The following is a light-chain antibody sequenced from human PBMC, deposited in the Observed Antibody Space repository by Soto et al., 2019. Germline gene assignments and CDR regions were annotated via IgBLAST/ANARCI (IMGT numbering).Light chain of an antibody. V-gene: IGKV3-20*01. CDR1: QSVSTSY. J-gene: IGKJ4*01. CDR2: GAS. CDR3: QQYGSVPLT. Sequence: EIVLTQSPGTLSLSPGERATLSCRASQSVSTSYLAWYQQKPGQAPRLLIYGASSRATGIPDRFSGSGSGADITLTISRLEPEDFAVYYCQQYGSVPLTFGGGTKVEIK.